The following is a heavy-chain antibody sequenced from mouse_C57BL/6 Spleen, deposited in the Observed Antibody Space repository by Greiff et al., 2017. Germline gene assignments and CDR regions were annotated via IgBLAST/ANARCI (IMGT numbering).Heavy chain of an antibody. D-gene: IGHD1-1*01. V-gene: IGHV1-64*01. CDR3: ASCHYYGSSYPYWYFDV. J-gene: IGHJ1*03. Sequence: QVQLKQPGAELVKPGASVKLSCKASGYTFTSYWMHWVKQRPGQGLEWIGMIHPNSGSTNYNEKFKSKATLTVDKSSSTAYMQLSSLTSEDSAVYYCASCHYYGSSYPYWYFDVWGTGTTVTVSS. CDR1: GYTFTSYW. CDR2: IHPNSGST.